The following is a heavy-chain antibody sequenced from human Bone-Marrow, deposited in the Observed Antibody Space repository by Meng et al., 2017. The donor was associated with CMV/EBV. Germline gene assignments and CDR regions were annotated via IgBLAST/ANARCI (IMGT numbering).Heavy chain of an antibody. Sequence: GESQKSSCAASGFTFSSYSINWVRQPRGKGLEWVSSITSTSSYIYYAHSGKSLFTISSDNAKNSLYLRMSSLKAEATAWAYCARDRAGEGPDYWGQGTLVTVSS. V-gene: IGHV3-21*01. J-gene: IGHJ4*02. CDR3: ARDRAGEGPDY. CDR2: ITSTSSYI. D-gene: IGHD4-17*01. CDR1: GFTFSSYS.